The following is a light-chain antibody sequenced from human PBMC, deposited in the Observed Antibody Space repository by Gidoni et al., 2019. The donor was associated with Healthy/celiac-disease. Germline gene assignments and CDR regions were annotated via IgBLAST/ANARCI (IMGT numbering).Light chain of an antibody. V-gene: IGKV1-5*03. J-gene: IGKJ1*01. CDR2: KAS. CDR3: QQYDTYPWT. Sequence: DIQMTQSPSTLSASVGDRVTITCRASQSIGRWLAWYQQKPGKAPKLLIYKASSLESGVPSRFSGSGSGTELTLTISSLQPDDFATYYCQQYDTYPWTFGQGTKVEIK. CDR1: QSIGRW.